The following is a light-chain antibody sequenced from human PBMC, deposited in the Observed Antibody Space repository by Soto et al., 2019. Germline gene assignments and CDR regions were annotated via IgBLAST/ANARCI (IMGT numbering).Light chain of an antibody. Sequence: EFVLTQSPGTLSLSPGERATLSCRASQSISSSYLAWYQQKPGQAPRLLSYGASSGATGIPDRFSGSGSGTDFTLTISRLEPEDFAVYYCQQYGRSPRTFGQGTKVEVK. V-gene: IGKV3-20*01. CDR1: QSISSSY. J-gene: IGKJ1*01. CDR3: QQYGRSPRT. CDR2: GAS.